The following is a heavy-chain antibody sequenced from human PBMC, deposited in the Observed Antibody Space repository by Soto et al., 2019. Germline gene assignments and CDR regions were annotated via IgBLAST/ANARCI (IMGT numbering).Heavy chain of an antibody. CDR3: AKDRDYCTNGVCYLFDY. J-gene: IGHJ4*02. CDR2: ISGSGGST. D-gene: IGHD2-8*01. V-gene: IGHV3-23*01. Sequence: EVQLLESGGGLVQPGGSLRLSCAASGFTFSSYAMSWVRQAPGKGLEWVSAISGSGGSTYYADSVKGRFTISRDNSKKTLYLQMNSLRAEDTAVYYCAKDRDYCTNGVCYLFDYWGQGTMVTVSS. CDR1: GFTFSSYA.